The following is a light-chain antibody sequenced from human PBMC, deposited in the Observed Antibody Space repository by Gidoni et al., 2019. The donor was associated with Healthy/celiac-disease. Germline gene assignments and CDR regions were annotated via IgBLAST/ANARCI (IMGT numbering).Light chain of an antibody. Sequence: DIQLTQSPSFLSASVGDRVTITCLASQGISSYLSWYQQKPGKAPKLLIYAASTLQSGVPSRLSGSGSGTEFTLTISSLQHEDFATDYCQQLNRYPFTFGPGTKVDIK. CDR2: AAS. V-gene: IGKV1-9*01. J-gene: IGKJ3*01. CDR1: QGISSY. CDR3: QQLNRYPFT.